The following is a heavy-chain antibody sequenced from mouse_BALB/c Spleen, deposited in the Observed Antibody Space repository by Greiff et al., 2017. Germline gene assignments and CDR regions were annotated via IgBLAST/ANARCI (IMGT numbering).Heavy chain of an antibody. V-gene: IGHV1S29*02. CDR2: IYPYNGGT. D-gene: IGHD2-1*01. CDR3: ARVDYGNYFAY. J-gene: IGHJ3*01. Sequence: VQLKESGPELVKPGASVKISCKASGYTFTDYNMPWVKQSHGKSLEWIGYIYPYNGGTGYNQKFKSKATLTVDNSSSTAYMELRSLTSEDSAVYYCARVDYGNYFAYWGQGTLVTVSA. CDR1: GYTFTDYN.